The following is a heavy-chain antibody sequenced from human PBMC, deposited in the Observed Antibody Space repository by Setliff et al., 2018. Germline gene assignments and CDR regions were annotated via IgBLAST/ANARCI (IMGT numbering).Heavy chain of an antibody. CDR2: FYHSGSM. CDR1: GGSISSSY. CDR3: ARGLNTESWTLLY. V-gene: IGHV4-4*08. J-gene: IGHJ4*02. Sequence: NPSETLSLTCTVSGGSISSSYWSWIRQPPGKGLEWIGYFYHSGSMNYSPSLKGRVTMSLDRSRNQFSLTLNSMTAADTAIYYCARGLNTESWTLLYWSPGTRVTVSS. D-gene: IGHD3-3*01.